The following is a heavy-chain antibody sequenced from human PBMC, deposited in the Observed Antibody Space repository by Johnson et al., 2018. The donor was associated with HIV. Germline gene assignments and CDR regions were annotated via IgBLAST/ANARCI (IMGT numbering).Heavy chain of an antibody. Sequence: MLLVESGGGLVQPGGSLRLSCAASGFTVSTNYMTWVRQAPGKGLECVSLIYSDGNTYYADSVKGRFTISRDNSKNTLYLQMNSLRAEDTAVYYCARVPWSLDAFDIWGQGTMVTVSS. CDR2: IYSDGNT. CDR3: ARVPWSLDAFDI. V-gene: IGHV3-66*01. J-gene: IGHJ3*02. CDR1: GFTVSTNY. D-gene: IGHD2-15*01.